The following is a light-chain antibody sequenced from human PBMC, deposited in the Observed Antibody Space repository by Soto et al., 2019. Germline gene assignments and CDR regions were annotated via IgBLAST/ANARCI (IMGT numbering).Light chain of an antibody. CDR1: NSDVGRYNL. Sequence: QSALTQPASVSGSPGQSITISCTGTNSDVGRYNLISWYQQRPGKAPQLIIYEADKRPSGVSNRFSGSKSGNTASLTISGLQADDEADYHCCSYGGYSTFGIFGGGTKLTVL. V-gene: IGLV2-23*02. CDR3: CSYGGYSTFGI. J-gene: IGLJ2*01. CDR2: EAD.